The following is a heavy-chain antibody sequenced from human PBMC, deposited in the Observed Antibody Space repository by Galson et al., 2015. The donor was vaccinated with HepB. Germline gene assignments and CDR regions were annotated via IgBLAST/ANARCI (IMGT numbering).Heavy chain of an antibody. J-gene: IGHJ6*02. D-gene: IGHD6-19*01. CDR2: TYYRSKWYN. CDR1: GDSVSSNDAV. CDR3: ARVRARQWLVRGYYYYGMDV. V-gene: IGHV6-1*01. Sequence: CAISGDSVSSNDAVWNWIRQSPARGLEWLGRTYYRSKWYNDYAVSVKSRITINPDTSKNQFSLQLNSVTPEDTAVYYCARVRARQWLVRGYYYYGMDVWGQGTTVTVSS.